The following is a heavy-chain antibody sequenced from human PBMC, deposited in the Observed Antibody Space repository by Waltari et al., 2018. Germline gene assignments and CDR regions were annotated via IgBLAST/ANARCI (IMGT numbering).Heavy chain of an antibody. CDR1: GDSVSSISAA. CDR2: KYYRSKWDN. V-gene: IGHV6-1*01. J-gene: IGHJ4*02. Sequence: QVQLQQSGPGLVKPSQTLSLTCAISGDSVSSISAAWNWIRQSPSRGLEWLGRKYYRSKWDNDDAVSVKSRITIHPDTSKNQFSLQLNSVTPEDTAVYYCARAADYDFWSGFYTGFDYWGQGTLVTVSS. CDR3: ARAADYDFWSGFYTGFDY. D-gene: IGHD3-3*01.